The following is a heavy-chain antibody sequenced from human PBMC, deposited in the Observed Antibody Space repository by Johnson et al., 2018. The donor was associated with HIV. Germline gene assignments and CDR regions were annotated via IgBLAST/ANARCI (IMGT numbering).Heavy chain of an antibody. CDR1: GFTFSRYW. J-gene: IGHJ3*02. CDR2: INQAGSEK. D-gene: IGHD3-16*01. V-gene: IGHV3-7*01. Sequence: VQLVESGGGLVQPGGSLRLSCAASGFTFSRYWMSWVRQAPVKGLEWVANINQAGSEKYYLDSVKGRFTISRDNAKNSLYLQMNSLRAEDTAVYYCARDMSDSAWGDAFDIWGQGTMVTVSP. CDR3: ARDMSDSAWGDAFDI.